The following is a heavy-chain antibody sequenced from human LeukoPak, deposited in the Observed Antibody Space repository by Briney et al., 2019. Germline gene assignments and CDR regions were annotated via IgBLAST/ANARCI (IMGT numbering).Heavy chain of an antibody. CDR1: GGSFSGYY. CDR3: ARLGRTYYFDY. J-gene: IGHJ4*02. D-gene: IGHD1-14*01. CDR2: IYYSGST. Sequence: SETLSLTCAVYGGSFSGYYWSWIRQPPGKGLEWIGSIYYSGSTYYNPSLKSRVTISVDTSKNQFSLKVSSVTAADTAVYYCARLGRTYYFDYWGQGTLVTVSS. V-gene: IGHV4-34*01.